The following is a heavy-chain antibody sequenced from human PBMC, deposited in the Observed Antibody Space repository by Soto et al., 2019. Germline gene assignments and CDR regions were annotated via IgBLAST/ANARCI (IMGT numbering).Heavy chain of an antibody. Sequence: QVQLVQSGAEVKKPGASVKVSCKASGYTFTSYGISWVRQAPGQGLEWMGWISAYNGNTNYAQKLQGRVTMTTDTXTXXXXXXXXXXXXXXXXXXXXXXXXXXAPKXYXXXGMDVWGQGTTVTVSS. CDR1: GYTFTSYG. CDR3: XXXXXXAPKXYXXXGMDV. V-gene: IGHV1-18*01. J-gene: IGHJ6*02. CDR2: ISAYNGNT. D-gene: IGHD3-10*01.